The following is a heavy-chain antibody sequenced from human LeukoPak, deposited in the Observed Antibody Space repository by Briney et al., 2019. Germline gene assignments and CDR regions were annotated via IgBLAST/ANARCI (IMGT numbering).Heavy chain of an antibody. D-gene: IGHD3-22*01. J-gene: IGHJ3*02. Sequence: ASVKVSCKASGYTFTDYYMHWVRQAPGQGLEWMGWINPSSGGTNYAQKFQGRVTVTRDTSISTAYMDLSRLRSDDTAVYYCARAEVCDYSDSSGYHNAAFDIWGQGTMVTVSS. CDR2: INPSSGGT. V-gene: IGHV1-2*02. CDR3: ARAEVCDYSDSSGYHNAAFDI. CDR1: GYTFTDYY.